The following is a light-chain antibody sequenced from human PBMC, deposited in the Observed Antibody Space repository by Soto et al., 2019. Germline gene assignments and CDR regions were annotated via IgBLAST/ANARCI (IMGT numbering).Light chain of an antibody. J-gene: IGKJ1*01. Sequence: EIMMTQSPANVSVFPGERATLSCRASQSIDSDLAWYQQKPGHVPRLLIYGASTRATGVPARFSGSGSGTYFTLTIISLQSDYFAFYYCQQYSHWRTFGPGTKVEIK. V-gene: IGKV3-15*01. CDR2: GAS. CDR1: QSIDSD. CDR3: QQYSHWRT.